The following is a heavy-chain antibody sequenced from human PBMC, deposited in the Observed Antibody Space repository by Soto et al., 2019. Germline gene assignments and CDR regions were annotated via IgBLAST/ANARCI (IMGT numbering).Heavy chain of an antibody. CDR1: GGSISSYY. J-gene: IGHJ6*02. V-gene: IGHV4-59*01. Sequence: KSSETLSLTCTVSGGSISSYYWSWIRQPPGKGLEWIGYIYYSGSTNYNPSLKSRVTISVDTSKNQFSLKLSSVTAADTAVYYCARDRRTYYDFWSGSARYYYYGMDVWGQGTTVTVSS. CDR3: ARDRRTYYDFWSGSARYYYYGMDV. CDR2: IYYSGST. D-gene: IGHD3-3*01.